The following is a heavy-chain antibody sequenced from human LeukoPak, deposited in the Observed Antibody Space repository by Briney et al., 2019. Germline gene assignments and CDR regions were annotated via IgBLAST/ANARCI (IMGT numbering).Heavy chain of an antibody. V-gene: IGHV5-51*01. CDR2: IYPGDSDT. J-gene: IGHJ4*02. CDR3: ARRGSSSWYGGDYFDY. D-gene: IGHD6-13*01. CDR1: GYSFTSYW. Sequence: GESLKISCKGSGYSFTSYWIGWVRQMPGKGLEWMGIIYPGDSDTRYSPSFQGQVTISADKSISTAYLQWSSLKASDTAMYYCARRGSSSWYGGDYFDYWGQGTLVTVSS.